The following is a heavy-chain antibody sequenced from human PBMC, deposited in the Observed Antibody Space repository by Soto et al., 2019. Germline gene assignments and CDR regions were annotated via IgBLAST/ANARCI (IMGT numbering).Heavy chain of an antibody. D-gene: IGHD3-3*01. J-gene: IGHJ5*02. CDR3: ARTTTIFRVVINNWFDP. CDR2: ISAYNGNT. CDR1: GYTFTSYG. Sequence: ASVKGSCKASGYTFTSYGISWGRQAPGQGLEWMGWISAYNGNTNYAQKLQGRVSMATDTSTSTAYMELRSLRSDDTAVYYCARTTTIFRVVINNWFDPWGQGTLVTAPQ. V-gene: IGHV1-18*04.